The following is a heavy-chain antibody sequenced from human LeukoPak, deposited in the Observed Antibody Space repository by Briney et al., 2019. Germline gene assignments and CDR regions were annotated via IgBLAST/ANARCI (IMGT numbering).Heavy chain of an antibody. CDR1: GFTFSHYG. Sequence: GGPLRLSCVASGFTFSHYGMHWVRQAPGKGLERVAVIWSDVTNEYYADSVKGRFTISRDNSKNTVSLQMNSLRAEDTAVYYCANDAQRGFDYSNSLEYWGQGTLVTVAS. J-gene: IGHJ4*02. D-gene: IGHD4-11*01. CDR2: IWSDVTNE. CDR3: ANDAQRGFDYSNSLEY. V-gene: IGHV3-33*06.